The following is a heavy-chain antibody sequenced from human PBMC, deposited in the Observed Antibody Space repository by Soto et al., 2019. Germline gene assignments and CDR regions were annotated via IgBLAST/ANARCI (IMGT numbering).Heavy chain of an antibody. V-gene: IGHV1-69*06. J-gene: IGHJ6*02. D-gene: IGHD2-15*01. CDR1: GGTFSSYA. CDR2: IIPIFGTA. CDR3: AGGRRREGVVALLNGMDV. Sequence: SVKVSCKASGGTFSSYAISWVRQAPGQELEWMGGIIPIFGTANYAQKFQGRVTITADKSTSTAYMELRSLRSDDTAVYYCAGGRRREGVVALLNGMDVWGQGTTVTVSS.